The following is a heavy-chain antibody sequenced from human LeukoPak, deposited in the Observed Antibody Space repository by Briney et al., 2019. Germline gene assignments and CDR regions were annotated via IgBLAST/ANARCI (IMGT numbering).Heavy chain of an antibody. CDR1: GGSFSGYY. Sequence: SETLSLTCAVYGGSFSGYYWSWIRQPPGKGLEWIGYIYYSGSTYYNPSLKSRVTISVDTSKNQFSLKLSSVTAADTAVYYCAREGAAYCGGDCYDWGQGTLVTVSS. V-gene: IGHV4-30-4*01. D-gene: IGHD2-21*02. CDR3: AREGAAYCGGDCYD. J-gene: IGHJ4*02. CDR2: IYYSGST.